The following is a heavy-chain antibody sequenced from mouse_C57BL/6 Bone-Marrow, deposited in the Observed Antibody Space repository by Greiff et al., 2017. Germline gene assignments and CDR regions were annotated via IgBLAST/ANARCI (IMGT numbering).Heavy chain of an antibody. CDR2: IDPENGDT. J-gene: IGHJ3*01. CDR3: TTYDYAWFAY. V-gene: IGHV14-4*01. D-gene: IGHD2-4*01. CDR1: GFNIKDDY. Sequence: DVKLQQSGAELVRPGASVKLSCTASGFNIKDDYMHWVKQRPEQGLEWIGWIDPENGDTEYASKFQGKATITADTSSNTAYLQLSSLTSEDTAVYYCTTYDYAWFAYWGQGTLVTVSA.